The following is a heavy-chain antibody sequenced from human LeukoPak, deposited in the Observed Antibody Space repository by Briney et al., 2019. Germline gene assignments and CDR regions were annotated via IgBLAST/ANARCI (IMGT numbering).Heavy chain of an antibody. D-gene: IGHD6-6*01. Sequence: AGGSLRLSCAASGFTFSRYWMSWVRQAPGKGLEWVANIKQDGGEEVYVDSVRGRFTISRDNAKNSLFLQMNTLRPEDTAVYYCARDPYSSTWSYGMDVWGQGTTVTVSS. V-gene: IGHV3-7*04. J-gene: IGHJ6*02. CDR2: IKQDGGEE. CDR3: ARDPYSSTWSYGMDV. CDR1: GFTFSRYW.